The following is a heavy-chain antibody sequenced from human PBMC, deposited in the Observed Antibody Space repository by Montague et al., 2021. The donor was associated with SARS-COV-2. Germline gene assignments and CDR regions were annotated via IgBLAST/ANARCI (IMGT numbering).Heavy chain of an antibody. Sequence: SETLSLTCAVYGGSFSGYYWSWIRQPPGKGLEWIGEINHSGSTNYNPSLKSRVTVSVDTSKNQFSLKLSSVTAADTAVYYCARPSRDSGAWYGMDVWGQGTTVTVSS. CDR2: INHSGST. V-gene: IGHV4-34*01. CDR3: ARPSRDSGAWYGMDV. CDR1: GGSFSGYY. D-gene: IGHD3-10*01. J-gene: IGHJ6*02.